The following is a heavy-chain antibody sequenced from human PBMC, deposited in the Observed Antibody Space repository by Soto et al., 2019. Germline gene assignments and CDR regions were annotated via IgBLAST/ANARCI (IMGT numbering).Heavy chain of an antibody. CDR1: GGSFSGYY. V-gene: IGHV4-34*01. D-gene: IGHD3-3*01. CDR2: INHSGST. CDR3: ARRGTVQQLFWSDYYYGMDV. J-gene: IGHJ6*02. Sequence: ETLSLTCAVYGGSFSGYYWSWIRQPPGKGLEWIGEINHSGSTNYNPSLKSRVTISVDTSKNQFSLKLSSVTAADTAVYYCARRGTVQQLFWSDYYYGMDVWGQGTTVTVSS.